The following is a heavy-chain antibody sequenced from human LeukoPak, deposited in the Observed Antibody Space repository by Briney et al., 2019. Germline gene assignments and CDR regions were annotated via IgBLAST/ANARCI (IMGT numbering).Heavy chain of an antibody. CDR2: IIPILGIA. CDR3: ARGLRRGIAAAGTS. Sequence: GASVKVSCKASGGTFSSYAISWVRQAPGQGLEWMGRIIPILGIANYAQKFQGRVTITADKSTSTAYMELSSLRSEDTAVYYCARGLRRGIAAAGTSWGQGTLVTVSS. D-gene: IGHD6-13*01. V-gene: IGHV1-69*04. J-gene: IGHJ4*02. CDR1: GGTFSSYA.